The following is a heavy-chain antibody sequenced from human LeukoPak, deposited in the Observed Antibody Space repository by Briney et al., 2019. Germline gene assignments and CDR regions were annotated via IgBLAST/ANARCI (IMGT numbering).Heavy chain of an antibody. CDR3: ARNLAGNWFDP. CDR2: IYYSGSP. CDR1: GGSISSSSYY. Sequence: SETLSLTCTVSGGSISSSSYYWGWIRQPPGKGLEWIGSIYYSGSPYYNPSLKSRVTISHTSKNQFSLKLSSVTAADTAVYYCARNLAGNWFDPWGQGTLVTVSS. J-gene: IGHJ5*02. V-gene: IGHV4-39*07.